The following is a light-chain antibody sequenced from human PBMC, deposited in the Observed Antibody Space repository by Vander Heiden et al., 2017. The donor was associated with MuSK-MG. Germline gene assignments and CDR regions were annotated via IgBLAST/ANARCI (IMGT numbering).Light chain of an antibody. J-gene: IGKJ1*01. CDR2: KAS. CDR1: QSINSW. V-gene: IGKV1-5*03. Sequence: DIQLTQSPATLSASVGDRVSITCRASQSINSWLAWYQQKPGKAPKLLIYKASMLESGISSRFSGSESGTEFTLTISSLQPDDFGSYYCQQDYSPWTFGQGTKVEVK. CDR3: QQDYSPWT.